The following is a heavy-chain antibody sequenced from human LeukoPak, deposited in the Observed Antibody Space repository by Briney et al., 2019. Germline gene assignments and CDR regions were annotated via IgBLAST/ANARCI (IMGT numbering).Heavy chain of an antibody. V-gene: IGHV3-23*01. CDR2: ITGSAGST. CDR1: GFTFSYYS. D-gene: IGHD3-22*01. Sequence: TGGSLRLSCAASGFTFSYYSMSWVRQAPGKGLEWVSGITGSAGSTRYADSVKGRFTISRDNTKNTLYLQMNNLRAEDTAIYYCAKSSYYDSSGYYREYYFDYWGQGTLVTVSS. J-gene: IGHJ4*02. CDR3: AKSSYYDSSGYYREYYFDY.